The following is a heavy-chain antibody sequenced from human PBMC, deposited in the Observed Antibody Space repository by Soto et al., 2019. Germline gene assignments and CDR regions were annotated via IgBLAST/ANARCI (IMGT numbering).Heavy chain of an antibody. CDR2: IIPIFGTA. V-gene: IGHV1-69*13. CDR3: ARGDIVATITYYYYGMDV. CDR1: GGTFSSYA. D-gene: IGHD5-12*01. J-gene: IGHJ6*02. Sequence: SVKVSCKASGGTFSSYAISWVRQAPGQGLEWMGGIIPIFGTANYAQKFQGRVTITADESTSTAYMELSSLRSEDTAVYYCARGDIVATITYYYYGMDVWGQGTTVTVSS.